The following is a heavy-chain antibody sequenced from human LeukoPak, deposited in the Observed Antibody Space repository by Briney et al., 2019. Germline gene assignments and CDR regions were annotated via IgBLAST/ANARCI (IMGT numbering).Heavy chain of an antibody. Sequence: SETLTLTCAVYGGSFSGYYWSWIRQPPGKGLEWIGYIYYSGSTNYNPSLKSRVTISVDTSKNQFSLKLSSVTAADTAVYYCARATRGELIDYWGQGTLVTVSS. D-gene: IGHD3-10*01. CDR3: ARATRGELIDY. V-gene: IGHV4-59*01. J-gene: IGHJ4*02. CDR1: GGSFSGYY. CDR2: IYYSGST.